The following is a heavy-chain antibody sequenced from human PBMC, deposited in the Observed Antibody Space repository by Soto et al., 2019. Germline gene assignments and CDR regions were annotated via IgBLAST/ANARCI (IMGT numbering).Heavy chain of an antibody. CDR1: GFTFSSYA. J-gene: IGHJ4*02. D-gene: IGHD3-16*01. V-gene: IGHV3-30-3*01. CDR3: TRDQGGDIDC. CDR2: ISYDGSNK. Sequence: QVQLVESGGGVVQPGRSLRLSCAASGFTFSSYAMHWVRQAPGKGLEWVAVISYDGSNKYYADSVKGRFTISRDNSKNTLYLQMNSLRAEDTAVYYCTRDQGGDIDCWGQGTLVTVSS.